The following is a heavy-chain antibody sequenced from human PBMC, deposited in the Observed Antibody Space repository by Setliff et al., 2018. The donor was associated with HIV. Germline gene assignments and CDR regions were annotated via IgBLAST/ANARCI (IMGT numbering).Heavy chain of an antibody. CDR2: ISSGGDSI. CDR3: ARDYLYYNLYNGSPVYGMDA. Sequence: GGSLRLSCAASGFTFSSFEMNWVRQAPGKGLEWLSYISSGGDSIYYADSVKGRFTISRDNAKNSLFLQMNNLRAEDTAVYYCARDYLYYNLYNGSPVYGMDAWGQGTTVTVSS. CDR1: GFTFSSFE. V-gene: IGHV3-48*03. J-gene: IGHJ6*02. D-gene: IGHD3-3*01.